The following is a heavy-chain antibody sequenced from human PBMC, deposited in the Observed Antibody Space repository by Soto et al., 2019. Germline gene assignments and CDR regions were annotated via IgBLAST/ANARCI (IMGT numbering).Heavy chain of an antibody. V-gene: IGHV3-64*01. CDR2: INSNGGST. J-gene: IGHJ6*03. CDR1: GFTFSSYA. Sequence: GGSLRLSCAASGFTFSSYAMHGVRQAPGKGLEYVSGINSNGGSTYYANSVKGRFTISRDNSKNTLYFQMGSLRAEDMAVYYCVRVGGYCSGGSCSDYMDVWGSGTTVTVSS. CDR3: VRVGGYCSGGSCSDYMDV. D-gene: IGHD2-15*01.